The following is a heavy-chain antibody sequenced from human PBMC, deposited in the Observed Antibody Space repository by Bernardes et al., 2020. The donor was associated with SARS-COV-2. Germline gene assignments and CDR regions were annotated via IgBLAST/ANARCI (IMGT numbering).Heavy chain of an antibody. J-gene: IGHJ3*02. Sequence: GGSLRLSCAASGFTFSSYSMNWVRQAPGKGLEWVSYISSSSSTIYYADSVKGRFTISRDNAKNSLYLQMNSLRAEDTAVYYCARDGVGATVAFDIWSQGTMVTVSS. V-gene: IGHV3-48*01. D-gene: IGHD1-26*01. CDR3: ARDGVGATVAFDI. CDR2: ISSSSSTI. CDR1: GFTFSSYS.